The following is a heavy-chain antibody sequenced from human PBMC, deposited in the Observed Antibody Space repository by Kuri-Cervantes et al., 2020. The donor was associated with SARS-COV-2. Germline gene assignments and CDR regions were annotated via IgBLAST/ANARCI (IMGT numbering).Heavy chain of an antibody. J-gene: IGHJ3*02. CDR3: ARTPLWELNFDAFDI. CDR2: VYYTGNA. V-gene: IGHV4-59*11. CDR1: GGFFSSHP. D-gene: IGHD1-26*01. Sequence: SETLSLTCTLSGGFFSSHPWSWIRQPPGKEPVWIGHVYYTGNANYRPSLKNRVTISADTSKNQFSLKLTSVTAADTAVYYCARTPLWELNFDAFDIWGQGTLVTVSS.